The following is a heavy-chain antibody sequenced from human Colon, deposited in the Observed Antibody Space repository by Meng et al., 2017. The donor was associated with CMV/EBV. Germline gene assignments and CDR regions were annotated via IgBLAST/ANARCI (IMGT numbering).Heavy chain of an antibody. CDR2: MSPKSGNT. CDR3: ARERGGGFDP. CDR1: GYIFKTYD. J-gene: IGHJ5*02. D-gene: IGHD4-23*01. Sequence: KVYCKASGYIFKTYDMNWVRQATGQGLEWLGWMSPKSGNTGYAQKFQGRVAMTRNTSISTAYMELSSLTSEDSAVYYCARERGGGFDPWGQGTLVTVSS. V-gene: IGHV1-8*01.